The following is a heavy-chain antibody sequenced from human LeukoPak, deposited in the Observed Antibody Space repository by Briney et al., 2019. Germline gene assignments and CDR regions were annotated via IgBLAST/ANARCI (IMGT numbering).Heavy chain of an antibody. Sequence: PSETLSLTCTVSGGSISSYYWSWIRQPPGKGLEWIGYIYYSGSTNYNPSLKSRVTISVDTSKNQFSLKLSSVTAADTAVYYCARGWHYYDSSGYYYSGGFGFDPWGQRTLVTVSS. D-gene: IGHD3-22*01. CDR1: GGSISSYY. CDR3: ARGWHYYDSSGYYYSGGFGFDP. CDR2: IYYSGST. J-gene: IGHJ5*02. V-gene: IGHV4-59*01.